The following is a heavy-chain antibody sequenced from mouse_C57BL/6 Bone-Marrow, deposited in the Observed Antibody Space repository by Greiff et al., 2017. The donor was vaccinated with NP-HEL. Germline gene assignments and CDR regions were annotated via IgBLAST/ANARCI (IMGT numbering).Heavy chain of an antibody. Sequence: VQLQQSGPVLVKPGASVKMSCKASGYTFTDYYMNWVKQSHGKSLEWIGVINPYNGGTSYNQKFKGKATLTVDKSSSTAYMELNSLTSEDSSVYYWARWDYYCSIYYLDYWGQGTTLTVSS. V-gene: IGHV1-19*01. CDR3: ARWDYYCSIYYLDY. CDR1: GYTFTDYY. J-gene: IGHJ2*01. CDR2: INPYNGGT. D-gene: IGHD1-1*01.